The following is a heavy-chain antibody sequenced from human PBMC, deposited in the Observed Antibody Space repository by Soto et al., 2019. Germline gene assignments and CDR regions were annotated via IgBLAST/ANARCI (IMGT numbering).Heavy chain of an antibody. D-gene: IGHD5-12*01. Sequence: QVQLVQSGAEVKKPGSSVKVSCKASGGTFSSYTISWVRQAPGQGLEWMGRIIPILGIANYAQKFQGRVTITADKSTSTAYMELSSLRSDDTAVYYCARGPDIVATIDAFDIWGQGAMVTVSS. CDR1: GGTFSSYT. V-gene: IGHV1-69*02. CDR3: ARGPDIVATIDAFDI. J-gene: IGHJ3*02. CDR2: IIPILGIA.